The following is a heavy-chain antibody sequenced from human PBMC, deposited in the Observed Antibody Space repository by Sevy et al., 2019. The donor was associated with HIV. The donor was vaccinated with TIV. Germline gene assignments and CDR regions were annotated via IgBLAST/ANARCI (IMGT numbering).Heavy chain of an antibody. CDR3: ARSLKDWTPSAGH. V-gene: IGHV3-11*06. CDR1: GFTFSDYY. CDR2: ICSTTGYT. J-gene: IGHJ4*02. D-gene: IGHD1-1*01. Sequence: GGSLRLSCTASGFTFSDYYMSWIRQAPGKGLECVSFICSTTGYTNYADSVKGRFTISRDNAKNSLYLQMNNLRAEDTAVYYCARSLKDWTPSAGHWGQGTLVTVSS.